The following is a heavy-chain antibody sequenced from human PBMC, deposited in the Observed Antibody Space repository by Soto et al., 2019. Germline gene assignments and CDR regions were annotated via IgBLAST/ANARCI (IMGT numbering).Heavy chain of an antibody. J-gene: IGHJ6*04. CDR3: ARGLGLAVLRFCDWLDV. CDR2: MNPNSGNT. V-gene: IGHV1-8*01. Sequence: ASVKVSCKASGYTFTSYDINWVRQATGQGLEWMGWMNPNSGNTGYAQKFQGRVTMTRNTSISTAYMELSSLRSEDTAVYYCARGLGLAVLRFCDWLDVWGKGTTVTVSS. D-gene: IGHD3-9*01. CDR1: GYTFTSYD.